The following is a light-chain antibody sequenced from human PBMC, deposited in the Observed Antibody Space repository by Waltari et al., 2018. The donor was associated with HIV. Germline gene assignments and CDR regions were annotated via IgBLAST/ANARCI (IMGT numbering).Light chain of an antibody. CDR3: QQYYSTPYT. Sequence: DIVMTQSPDSLAVSLGERATINCKSSQSVLYSSNNKNYLAWYPQKPGQPPKLLIYWTSTRASGVPDRFSGSGSATEFTLTISSLQAEDVAVYYCQQYYSTPYTFGQGTKLQIK. CDR2: WTS. V-gene: IGKV4-1*01. CDR1: QSVLYSSNNKNY. J-gene: IGKJ2*01.